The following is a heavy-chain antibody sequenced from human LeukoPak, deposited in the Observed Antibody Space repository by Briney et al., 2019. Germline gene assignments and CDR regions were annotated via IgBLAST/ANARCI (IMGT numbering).Heavy chain of an antibody. Sequence: SQTLSLTCTVSGGSISSGGYFWSWIRQPPGKGLEWIGYIYYSGSTNYNPSLKSRVTISVDTSKNQFSLKLSSVTAADTAVYYCVQLLSSSGDYWGQGTLVTVSS. D-gene: IGHD2-2*01. CDR2: IYYSGST. CDR1: GGSISSGGYF. J-gene: IGHJ4*02. CDR3: VQLLSSSGDY. V-gene: IGHV4-61*08.